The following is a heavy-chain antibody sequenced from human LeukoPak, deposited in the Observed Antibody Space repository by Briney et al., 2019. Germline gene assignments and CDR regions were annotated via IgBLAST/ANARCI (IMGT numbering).Heavy chain of an antibody. CDR1: GFTFITYN. D-gene: IGHD6-13*01. CDR2: ITSSSIHT. J-gene: IGHJ4*02. V-gene: IGHV3-21*01. CDR3: ARDRGIAAAVDY. Sequence: GGSLRLSCAASGFTFITYNMNWVRQAPGKGLEWVSSITSSSIHTFYADSVRGRFTISRDNAKNSLYLQMNSLRAEDTAVYYCARDRGIAAAVDYWGQGTLVTVSS.